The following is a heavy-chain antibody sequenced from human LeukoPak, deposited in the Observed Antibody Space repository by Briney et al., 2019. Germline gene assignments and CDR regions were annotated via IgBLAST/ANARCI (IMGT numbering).Heavy chain of an antibody. D-gene: IGHD6-13*01. CDR2: IYTSGST. Sequence: SETLSLTCTVSGGSISSYYWSWIRQPAGKGLEWIGRIYTSGSTNYNPSLKSRVTISVDTSKNQFSLEVSSVTAADTAVYYCGKYSSNWYVDPWGQGTLVTVSS. CDR3: GKYSSNWYVDP. CDR1: GGSISSYY. V-gene: IGHV4-4*07. J-gene: IGHJ5*02.